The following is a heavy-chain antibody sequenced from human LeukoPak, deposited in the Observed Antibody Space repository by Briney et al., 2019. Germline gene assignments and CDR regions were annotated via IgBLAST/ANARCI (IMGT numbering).Heavy chain of an antibody. CDR3: ATYYYNAGTYDDY. J-gene: IGHJ4*02. CDR2: IFYSGGT. CDR1: GGSVSTAGYY. Sequence: SETLSLTCTVSGGSVSTAGYYWSWIRQHPGKGLEWIGYIFYSGGTYYNPSLTSRVTISVDTSKNQFFLKLTSVTAADTAVYYCATYYYNAGTYDDYWVQGTLVTVSS. V-gene: IGHV4-31*03. D-gene: IGHD3-10*01.